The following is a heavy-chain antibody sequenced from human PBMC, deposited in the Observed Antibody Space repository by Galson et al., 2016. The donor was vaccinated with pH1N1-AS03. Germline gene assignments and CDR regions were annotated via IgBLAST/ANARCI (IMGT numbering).Heavy chain of an antibody. CDR1: GASINSNTNY. CDR3: AREGVAGTFDP. J-gene: IGHJ5*02. D-gene: IGHD3-10*01. CDR2: IFYTGTT. Sequence: TLSLTCAVSGASINSNTNYWSWVRQFPGKGLEWIGYIFYTGTTYYSSSLTGRVTISVDTSKAQFSLELKSVTAADSAIYFCAREGVAGTFDPWGQGTLVTVSS. V-gene: IGHV4-31*11.